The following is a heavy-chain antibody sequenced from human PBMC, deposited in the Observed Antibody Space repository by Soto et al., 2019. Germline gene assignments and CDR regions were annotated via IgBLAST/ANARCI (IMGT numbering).Heavy chain of an antibody. CDR2: ISGSGGRT. D-gene: IGHD3-22*01. CDR1: GFTFSTYA. J-gene: IGHJ3*01. CDR3: AKARDTSDYYVGYALDV. V-gene: IGHV3-23*01. Sequence: GGSLRLSCAASGFTFSTYAMSWVRQAPGKGLEWVSVISGSGGRTFYADSVKGHFTISRDNSKSTLYLQINSLRAEDTALYYCAKARDTSDYYVGYALDVWGQGTMVTVSS.